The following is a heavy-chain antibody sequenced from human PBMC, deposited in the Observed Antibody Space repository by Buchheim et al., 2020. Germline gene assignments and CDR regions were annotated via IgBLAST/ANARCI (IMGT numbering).Heavy chain of an antibody. Sequence: QVQLQESGPGLVKPSQTLSLTCTVSGGSISSGSYYWSWIRQPAGKGLEWIGYIYYSGSTNYNPSLKSRVTISVDTSKNQFSLKLSSVTAADTAVYYCARDRYDILTGYYGWGFDYWGQGTL. D-gene: IGHD3-9*01. J-gene: IGHJ4*02. CDR2: IYYSGST. V-gene: IGHV4-61*10. CDR3: ARDRYDILTGYYGWGFDY. CDR1: GGSISSGSYY.